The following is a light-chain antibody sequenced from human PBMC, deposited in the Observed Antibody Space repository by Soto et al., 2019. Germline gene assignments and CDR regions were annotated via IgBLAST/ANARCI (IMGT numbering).Light chain of an antibody. CDR3: QQYFSWPPD. CDR2: AAS. Sequence: DIVMTQSPATLSVSPGERVTLSCRTSESVNNALSWYQQKPGQAPRLLIYAASTRATGIPARFSGGASGTEFTLTITSLQSEDFAVYFCQQYFSWPPDFGQGTKLEIK. CDR1: ESVNNA. V-gene: IGKV3-15*01. J-gene: IGKJ2*01.